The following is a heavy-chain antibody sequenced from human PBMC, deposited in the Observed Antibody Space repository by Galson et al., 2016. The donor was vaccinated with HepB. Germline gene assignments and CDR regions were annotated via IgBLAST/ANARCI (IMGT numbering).Heavy chain of an antibody. D-gene: IGHD5-18*01. Sequence: SLRLSCAASGFSFYSFAMGWVRQAPGKGLEWVSTISGSGSTTYYADSVKGRFTVSRDNFKNTLYLQMNSLRAEDTAVYYCAKHLESGYSYGSLDAFDIWGQGTMVTVSS. CDR3: AKHLESGYSYGSLDAFDI. CDR1: GFSFYSFA. V-gene: IGHV3-23*01. CDR2: ISGSGSTT. J-gene: IGHJ3*02.